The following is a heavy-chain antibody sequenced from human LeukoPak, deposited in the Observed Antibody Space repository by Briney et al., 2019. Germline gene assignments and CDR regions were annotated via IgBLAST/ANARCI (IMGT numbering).Heavy chain of an antibody. D-gene: IGHD2-15*01. CDR1: GGSITNNNCY. CDR3: ARGGGYCSGGSCYGYYYYYYMDV. V-gene: IGHV4-39*07. J-gene: IGHJ6*03. Sequence: SETLSLTCTVSGGSITNNNCYWGWVRQPPGKGLEWIASIYYSGSSYYNPSLKSRVTMSVDTSKNQFSLKLSSVTAADTAVYYCARGGGYCSGGSCYGYYYYYYMDVWGKGTTVTVSS. CDR2: IYYSGSS.